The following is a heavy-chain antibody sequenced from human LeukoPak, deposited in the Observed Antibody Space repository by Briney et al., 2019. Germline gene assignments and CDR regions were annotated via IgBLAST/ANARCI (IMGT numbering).Heavy chain of an antibody. CDR1: GFTFSSYW. Sequence: PGGSLRLSCAASGFTFSSYWMHWVRQAPGKGLVWVSRINSDGSSTSYADSVKGRFTISRDNAKNTLYLQMNSLRAEDTAVYYCAREVGYCSSTSCQGEDYFDYWGQGTLVTVSS. V-gene: IGHV3-74*01. CDR2: INSDGSST. CDR3: AREVGYCSSTSCQGEDYFDY. J-gene: IGHJ4*02. D-gene: IGHD2-2*01.